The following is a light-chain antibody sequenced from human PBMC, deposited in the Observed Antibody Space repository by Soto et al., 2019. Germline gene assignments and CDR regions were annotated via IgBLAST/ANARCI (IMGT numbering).Light chain of an antibody. Sequence: QSALTQPRSVSGSPGQSVTISCTGTSTDVGGYNYVSWYQQHPDKVPKLIPYDVSKRPSGVPDRFSGSKSGNTASLTISGLQAEDEADYYCCSYAGRDTLYVFGSGTKVTVL. V-gene: IGLV2-11*01. CDR2: DVS. CDR1: STDVGGYNY. J-gene: IGLJ1*01. CDR3: CSYAGRDTLYV.